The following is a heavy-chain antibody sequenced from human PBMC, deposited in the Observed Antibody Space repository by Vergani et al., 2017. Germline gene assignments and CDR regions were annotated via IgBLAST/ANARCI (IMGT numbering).Heavy chain of an antibody. CDR1: GFTFSSYG. Sequence: QVQLVESGGGVVQPGRSLRLSCAASGFTFSSYGMHWVRQAPGKGLEWVAVIWYDGSNKYYADSVKGRFTISRDNSKISLYLLINSLRAEDTGFYYCSRDRYHLGSGSYPYFYYYGLDVWGQGTAVTVSS. CDR2: IWYDGSNK. J-gene: IGHJ6*02. V-gene: IGHV3-33*01. D-gene: IGHD3-10*01. CDR3: SRDRYHLGSGSYPYFYYYGLDV.